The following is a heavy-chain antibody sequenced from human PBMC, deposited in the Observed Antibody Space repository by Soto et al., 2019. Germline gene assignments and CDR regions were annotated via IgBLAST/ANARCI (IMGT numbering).Heavy chain of an antibody. CDR2: ISAYNGNT. CDR1: GYTFTNFG. CDR3: ARRGTPMDN. J-gene: IGHJ4*02. Sequence: QVQLVQSGAEVKKPGASVKVSCKASGYTFTNFGISWVRQAPGQGLEWMGWISAYNGNTNYAQNFQGRVTMTTDTSTSTAAMGLRSRTSDDTSVYYCARRGTPMDNWGQGTLVTVSP. D-gene: IGHD3-16*01. V-gene: IGHV1-18*01.